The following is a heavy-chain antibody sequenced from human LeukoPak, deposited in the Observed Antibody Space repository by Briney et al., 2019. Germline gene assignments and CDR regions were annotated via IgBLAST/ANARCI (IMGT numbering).Heavy chain of an antibody. D-gene: IGHD5-12*01. CDR2: ISGSGGST. Sequence: ETLSLTCAVYGGSFSGYYWSWVRQAPGKGLEWVSAISGSGGSTYYAESVRGRFTISRDNSKNTLYLQMNSLRAEDTAVYYCARVEASGYDYGAFDYWGQGTLVTVSS. CDR1: GGSFSGYY. CDR3: ARVEASGYDYGAFDY. V-gene: IGHV3-23*01. J-gene: IGHJ4*02.